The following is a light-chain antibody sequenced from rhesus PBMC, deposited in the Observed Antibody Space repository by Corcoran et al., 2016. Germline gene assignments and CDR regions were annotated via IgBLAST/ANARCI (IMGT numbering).Light chain of an antibody. CDR3: LRYNSDPPT. Sequence: DIQMTQSPSSLSASVGDRVTITCRASQAISIYLNWYLQKPGKPPKRLIYMASSPERGVPSRFSGGGSGTDFTLNISNLQTEDFATYYCLRYNSDPPTFGQGTKVEIK. CDR1: QAISIY. J-gene: IGKJ1*01. CDR2: MAS. V-gene: IGKV1-43*02.